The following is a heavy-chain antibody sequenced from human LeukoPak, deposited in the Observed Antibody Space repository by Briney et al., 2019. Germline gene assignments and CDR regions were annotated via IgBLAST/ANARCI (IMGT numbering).Heavy chain of an antibody. CDR3: RRGHWDDHA. Sequence: PGGSLRLXCAASGFTFTDYWMNWVRQAPGKGLEWVASVTQDGGENHYVDSAKGRFTISRDNAKNLLYLQMSSLRAEDTAVYWCRRGHWDDHAWGQGTLVTVSS. D-gene: IGHD7-27*01. CDR2: VTQDGGEN. J-gene: IGHJ5*02. V-gene: IGHV3-7*01. CDR1: GFTFTDYW.